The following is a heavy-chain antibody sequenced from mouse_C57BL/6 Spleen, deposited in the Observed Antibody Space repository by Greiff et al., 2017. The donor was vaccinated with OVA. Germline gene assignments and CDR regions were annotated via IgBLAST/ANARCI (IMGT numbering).Heavy chain of an antibody. Sequence: EVKLLESGGGLVKPGGSLKLSCAASGFTFSDYGMHWVRQAPEKGLEWVAYISSGSSTIYYADTVKGRFTISRDNAKNTLYLQMTSLRSEDTAMDYCARKGRGYYYAMDYWGQGTSVTVSS. J-gene: IGHJ4*01. D-gene: IGHD3-3*01. CDR1: GFTFSDYG. V-gene: IGHV5-17*01. CDR3: ARKGRGYYYAMDY. CDR2: ISSGSSTI.